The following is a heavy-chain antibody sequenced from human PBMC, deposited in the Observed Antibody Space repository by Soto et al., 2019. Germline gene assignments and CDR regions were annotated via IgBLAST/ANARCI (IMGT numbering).Heavy chain of an antibody. CDR1: EFTISSYS. Sequence: GGFLRLSCAASEFTISSYSMNCVRQAPGKGLEWVSSISSSSSYIYYADSVKGRFTISRDNAKNSLYLQMNSLRAEDTAVYYCAREPNLIMVPDDDAFDIWGQGTMVTVSS. J-gene: IGHJ3*02. D-gene: IGHD3-10*01. CDR2: ISSSSSYI. CDR3: AREPNLIMVPDDDAFDI. V-gene: IGHV3-21*01.